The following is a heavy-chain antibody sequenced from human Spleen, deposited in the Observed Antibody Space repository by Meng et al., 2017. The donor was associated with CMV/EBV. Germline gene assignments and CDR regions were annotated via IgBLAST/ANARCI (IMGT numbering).Heavy chain of an antibody. J-gene: IGHJ5*02. D-gene: IGHD1-1*01. CDR1: GGSIGSGGYY. CDR3: ARGQLQLDNWFDP. CDR2: IYSSGST. Sequence: VSGGSIGSGGYYWNWIRQHPTKGLEWIGYIYSSGSTYYNPSLRIRVTMSVDTSKNQFSLNLRSVTAADTAVYYCARGQLQLDNWFDPWGQGTLVTVSS. V-gene: IGHV4-31*02.